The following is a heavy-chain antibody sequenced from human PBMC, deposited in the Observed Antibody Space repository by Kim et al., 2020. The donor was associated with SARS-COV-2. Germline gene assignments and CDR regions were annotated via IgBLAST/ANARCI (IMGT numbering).Heavy chain of an antibody. CDR3: ARLSSSSWLGINWDYYGMDV. Sequence: GGSLRLSCEGSGFTFRTHYMSWVRQAPGKGLEWVANIKQDGGDTYYGDSVKGRFTISRDNSKNSLYHQMNTLRAEDTAVYFCARLSSSSWLGINWDYYGMDVWGQGTTVTVSS. D-gene: IGHD6-13*01. J-gene: IGHJ6*02. CDR1: GFTFRTHY. V-gene: IGHV3-7*01. CDR2: IKQDGGDT.